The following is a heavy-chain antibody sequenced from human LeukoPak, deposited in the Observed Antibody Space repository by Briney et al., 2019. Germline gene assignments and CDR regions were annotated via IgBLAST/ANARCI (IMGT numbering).Heavy chain of an antibody. CDR1: GFTFSDYY. CDR3: ARASDYFIYYYYYMDV. D-gene: IGHD2/OR15-2a*01. CDR2: ISSSGSTI. Sequence: GGSLRLSCAASGFTFSDYYMSWIRQAPGKGLEWVSYISSSGSTIYYADSVKGRFTISRDNAKNSLYLQMNSLRAEDTAVYYCARASDYFIYYYYYMDVWGKGTTVTVSS. V-gene: IGHV3-11*04. J-gene: IGHJ6*03.